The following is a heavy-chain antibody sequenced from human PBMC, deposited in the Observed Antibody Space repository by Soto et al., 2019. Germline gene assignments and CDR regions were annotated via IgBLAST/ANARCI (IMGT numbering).Heavy chain of an antibody. D-gene: IGHD2-21*01. CDR1: GFTFSTAW. CDR3: TRAHCGADCHGLNWSDP. J-gene: IGHJ5*02. Sequence: GGSLRLSCAASGFTFSTAWMTWVRQAPGKGLEWVGRIRSNTDGGTTDYAAPVKGRFTISRDDSQNTLYLQMNSLETEDTAVYYCTRAHCGADCHGLNWSDPWGQGTLVTVSS. CDR2: IRSNTDGGTT. V-gene: IGHV3-15*01.